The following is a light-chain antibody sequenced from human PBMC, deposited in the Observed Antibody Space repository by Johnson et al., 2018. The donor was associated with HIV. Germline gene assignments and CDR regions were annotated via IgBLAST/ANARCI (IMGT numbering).Light chain of an antibody. J-gene: IGLJ1*01. CDR1: SSNIGNNY. V-gene: IGLV1-51*02. CDR2: EDN. Sequence: QSVLTQPPSVSAAPGQKVTISCSGSSSNIGNNYVSWYQQLPGTAPKVLIYEDNKRPSGIPDRFSGSKSGTSATLGITGLQTGDEADYYCATWDNSLKTGGGFGAGTKGTVL. CDR3: ATWDNSLKTGGG.